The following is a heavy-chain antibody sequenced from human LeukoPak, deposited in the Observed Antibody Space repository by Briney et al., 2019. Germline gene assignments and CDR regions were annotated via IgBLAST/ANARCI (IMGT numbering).Heavy chain of an antibody. V-gene: IGHV3-48*02. CDR2: ISSSSTTM. CDR1: GFIVSSNY. Sequence: GGSLRLSCAASGFIVSSNYMNWVRQAPGKGLEWVSHISSSSTTMHHADSVKGRFTISRDNAKNSLYLQMNSLRDEDTAVYYCARVGSGSYYPDYWGQGTLVTVSS. J-gene: IGHJ4*02. CDR3: ARVGSGSYYPDY. D-gene: IGHD1-26*01.